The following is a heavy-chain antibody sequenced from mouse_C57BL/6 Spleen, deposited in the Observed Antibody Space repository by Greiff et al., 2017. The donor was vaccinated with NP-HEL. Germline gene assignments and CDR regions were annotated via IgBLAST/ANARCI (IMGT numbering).Heavy chain of an antibody. D-gene: IGHD4-1*01. CDR3: AINWDEDAY. CDR2: IDPSDSET. CDR1: GYTFTSYW. V-gene: IGHV1-52*01. Sequence: VQLQQSGAELVRPGSSVKLSCKASGYTFTSYWMHWVKQRPIQGLEWIGNIDPSDSETHYNQKFKDKATLTVDKSSSTAYMQLSSLTSEDCAVYYCAINWDEDAYWGQGTLVTVSA. J-gene: IGHJ3*01.